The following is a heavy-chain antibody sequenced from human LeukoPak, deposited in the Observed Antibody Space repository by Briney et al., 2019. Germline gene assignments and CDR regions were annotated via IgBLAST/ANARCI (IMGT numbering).Heavy chain of an antibody. CDR3: ARSRYVWGSYRLDY. V-gene: IGHV4-59*01. D-gene: IGHD3-16*02. CDR1: GGSISSSY. J-gene: IGHJ4*02. CDR2: IYYIGST. Sequence: SETLSLTCTVSGGSISSSYWSWIRQPPGKGLEWIGYIYYIGSTNYNPSLKSRVTISVDTSKNQFSLKLSSVTAADTAVYYCARSRYVWGSYRLDYWGQGTLVTVSS.